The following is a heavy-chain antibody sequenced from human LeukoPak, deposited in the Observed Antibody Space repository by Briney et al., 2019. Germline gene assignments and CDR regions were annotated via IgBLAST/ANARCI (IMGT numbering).Heavy chain of an antibody. V-gene: IGHV4-34*01. D-gene: IGHD2-2*01. CDR2: INHSGST. CDR1: GGSFSGYY. J-gene: IGHJ6*03. Sequence: SETLSLTCAVYGGSFSGYYWSWIRQPPGKGLEWIGEINHSGSTNYNPSLKSRVTISVDTSKNQFSLKLSSVTAADTAVYYCARFGYCSSTSCENYYYMDVWGTGTTVTVSS. CDR3: ARFGYCSSTSCENYYYMDV.